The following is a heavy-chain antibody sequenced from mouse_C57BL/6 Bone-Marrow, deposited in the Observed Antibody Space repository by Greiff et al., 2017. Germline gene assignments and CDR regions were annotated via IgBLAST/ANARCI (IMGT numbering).Heavy chain of an antibody. V-gene: IGHV2-2*01. CDR3: ASLPYDGYYGDFDV. J-gene: IGHJ1*03. D-gene: IGHD2-3*01. CDR2: IWSGGST. CDR1: GFSLTSYG. Sequence: QVQLKESGPGLVQPSQSLSITCTVSGFSLTSYGVHWVRQSPGKGLEWLGVIWSGGSTDYNAAFISRLSISKDNSKSQVFFKMNSLQADDTAIYYCASLPYDGYYGDFDVWGTGTTVTVSS.